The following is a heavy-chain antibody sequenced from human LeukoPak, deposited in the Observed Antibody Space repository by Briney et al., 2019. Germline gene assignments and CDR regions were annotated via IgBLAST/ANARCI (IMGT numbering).Heavy chain of an antibody. D-gene: IGHD3-22*01. J-gene: IGHJ4*02. CDR1: GYTFTSYA. Sequence: ASVKVSCKASGYTFTSYAMHWVRQAPGQRLEWMGWINAGNGNTKYSQKFQGRVTITRDTSAGTAYMELSSLRSEDTAVYYCATSSGTMTEYYFDYWGQGTLVTVSS. V-gene: IGHV1-3*01. CDR3: ATSSGTMTEYYFDY. CDR2: INAGNGNT.